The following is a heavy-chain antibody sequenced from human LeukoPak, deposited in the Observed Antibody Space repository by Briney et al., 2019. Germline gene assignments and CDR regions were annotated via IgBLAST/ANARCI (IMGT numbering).Heavy chain of an antibody. CDR2: IYHSGST. D-gene: IGHD5-18*01. CDR1: GYSISSGYY. CDR3: AQLRDTAQDY. V-gene: IGHV4-38-2*02. Sequence: SETLSLTCTVSGYSISSGYYWGWIRQPPGKGLEWIGSIYHSGSTYYNPSLKSRVTISVDTSKNQFSLKLSSVTAADTAVYYCAQLRDTAQDYWGQGTLVTVSS. J-gene: IGHJ4*02.